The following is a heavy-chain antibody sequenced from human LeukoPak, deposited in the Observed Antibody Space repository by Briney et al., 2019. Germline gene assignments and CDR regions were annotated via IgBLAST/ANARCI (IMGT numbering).Heavy chain of an antibody. D-gene: IGHD2-2*02. V-gene: IGHV1-2*02. CDR3: ARDLGDCSSTSCYKRRGYYFDY. J-gene: IGHJ4*02. Sequence: ASVKVSCKASGYTFTGYYMHWVRQAPGQGLEWMGWINPNSGGTNYAQKFQGRVTMTRDTSISTAYMELSRLRSDDTAVYYCARDLGDCSSTSCYKRRGYYFDYWGQGTLVTVSS. CDR2: INPNSGGT. CDR1: GYTFTGYY.